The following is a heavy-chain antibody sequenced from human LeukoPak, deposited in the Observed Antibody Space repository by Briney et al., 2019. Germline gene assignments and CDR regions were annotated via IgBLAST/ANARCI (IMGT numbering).Heavy chain of an antibody. J-gene: IGHJ3*01. CDR2: INYRGST. Sequence: WETLSLTCTVSGVSISSYYWTWIRQPPGEGLEWIGYINYRGSTNYNHSLKSRVTISLDTSKNQFSLKLSSVTAADTAVYYCARALQPGVYAFDLWGQGTMVTVSS. CDR1: GVSISSYY. CDR3: ARALQPGVYAFDL. D-gene: IGHD6-13*01. V-gene: IGHV4-59*01.